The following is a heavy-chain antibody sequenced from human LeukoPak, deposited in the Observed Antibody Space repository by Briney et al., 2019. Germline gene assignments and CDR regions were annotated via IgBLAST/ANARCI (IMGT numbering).Heavy chain of an antibody. J-gene: IGHJ4*02. CDR3: ARVSYYYDSTLYGY. CDR2: INPNSGGT. CDR1: GYTLTAYY. D-gene: IGHD3-22*01. V-gene: IGHV1-2*06. Sequence: ASVYLSCKLSGYTLTAYYMPRVRQAPGHGLECMGRINPNSGGTNYPQKFQGRVTMTRDTSISTAYMELSRLRSDDTAVYYCARVSYYYDSTLYGYWGQGTLVTVSS.